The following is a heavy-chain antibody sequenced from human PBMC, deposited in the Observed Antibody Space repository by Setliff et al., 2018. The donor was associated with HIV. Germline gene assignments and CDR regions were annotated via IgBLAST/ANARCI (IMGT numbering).Heavy chain of an antibody. Sequence: ASVKVSCKASGSTFSRYGLHWVRQAPGQRLEWMGWINAGNGNTKYSQKFQDRVTITRDTSADTVYMELSSLRSEDTAVYYCARDRCNSVACYLYNWFDPWGQGTLVTVSS. CDR3: ARDRCNSVACYLYNWFDP. J-gene: IGHJ5*02. CDR2: INAGNGNT. V-gene: IGHV1-3*01. D-gene: IGHD2-2*01. CDR1: GSTFSRYG.